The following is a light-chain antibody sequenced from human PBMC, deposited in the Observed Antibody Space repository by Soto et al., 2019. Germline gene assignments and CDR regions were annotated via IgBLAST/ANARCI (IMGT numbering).Light chain of an antibody. V-gene: IGLV2-8*01. J-gene: IGLJ3*02. CDR1: SSDVGGYNY. CDR2: EVS. Sequence: QSALTQPPSASGSPGQSVTISCTGTSSDVGGYNYVSWYQQHPGKAPKVMIYEVSKRPSGVPDRFSGSKSGNTASLTVSGLQAEDEADYYCQSFDSSLSNSWVFGGGTKLTVL. CDR3: QSFDSSLSNSWV.